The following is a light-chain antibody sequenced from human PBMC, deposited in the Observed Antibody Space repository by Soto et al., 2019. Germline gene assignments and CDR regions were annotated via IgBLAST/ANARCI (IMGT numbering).Light chain of an antibody. CDR3: SSYTRSSTL. J-gene: IGLJ2*01. CDR2: DVS. CDR1: SSDVGGYNY. V-gene: IGLV2-14*03. Sequence: QSALTQPASVSGSPGQSITLSCTGASSDVGGYNYVSWYQHHPGKAPKLMIYDVSNRPSGVSNRFSDSKSGNTASLIISGLQAEDEADYYCSSYTRSSTLFGGGTQLTVL.